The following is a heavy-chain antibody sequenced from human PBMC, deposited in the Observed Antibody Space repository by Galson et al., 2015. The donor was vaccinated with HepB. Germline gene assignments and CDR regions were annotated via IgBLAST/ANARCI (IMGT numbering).Heavy chain of an antibody. D-gene: IGHD6-13*01. CDR2: IGSKENSYAT. CDR3: TRLGDLSGYSSL. V-gene: IGHV3-73*01. J-gene: IGHJ4*02. Sequence: SLRLSCAASGFTFSGSAMHWVRQASGRGLAWVGRIGSKENSYATAYAASVKGRFTISRDDSKNTAYMRMNSLKTEDTAVYYCTRLGDLSGYSSLWGQGTLVTVSS. CDR1: GFTFSGSA.